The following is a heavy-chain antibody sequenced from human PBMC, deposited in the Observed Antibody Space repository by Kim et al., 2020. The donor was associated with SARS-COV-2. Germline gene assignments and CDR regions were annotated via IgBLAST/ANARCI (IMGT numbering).Heavy chain of an antibody. D-gene: IGHD6-19*01. CDR1: GYTFTRYS. CDR3: ARESVAGKGDWFDP. V-gene: IGHV1-3*01. CDR2: INAGNGKT. Sequence: ASVKVSCKASGYTFTRYSMFWVRQAPGQGLEWMGWINAGNGKTKYSQKFQGRVTITRDTSASTAYMEVSSLTSEDTAVYYCARESVAGKGDWFDPWGQGTLVTVSS. J-gene: IGHJ5*02.